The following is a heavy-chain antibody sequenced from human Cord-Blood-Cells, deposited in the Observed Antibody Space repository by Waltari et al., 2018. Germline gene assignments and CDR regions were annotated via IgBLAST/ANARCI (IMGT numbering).Heavy chain of an antibody. J-gene: IGHJ4*02. Sequence: QLQLQESGPGLAKPSETLSLTCTVSGGSISSSSYYWGWILQPPGKGLEWIGSIYYSGSTYYNPSLKSRVTISVDTSKNQFSLKLSSVTAADTAVYYCSSRLIYGDYVGPDYWGQGTLVTVSS. D-gene: IGHD4-17*01. CDR2: IYYSGST. CDR1: GGSISSSSYY. V-gene: IGHV4-39*01. CDR3: SSRLIYGDYVGPDY.